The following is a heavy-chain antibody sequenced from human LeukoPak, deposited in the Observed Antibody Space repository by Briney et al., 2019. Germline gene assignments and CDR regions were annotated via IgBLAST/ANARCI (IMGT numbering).Heavy chain of an antibody. V-gene: IGHV4-39*02. CDR1: GGSISSSSYY. Sequence: PSETLSLTCTVSGGSISSSSYYWGWIRQPPGKGLEWIGSIYYSGSTYYNPSLKSRVTIYVDTSKNQFSLKLSSVTAADTAVYYCAREMSYGDYVYFQHWGQGTLVTVSS. D-gene: IGHD4-17*01. CDR3: AREMSYGDYVYFQH. J-gene: IGHJ1*01. CDR2: IYYSGST.